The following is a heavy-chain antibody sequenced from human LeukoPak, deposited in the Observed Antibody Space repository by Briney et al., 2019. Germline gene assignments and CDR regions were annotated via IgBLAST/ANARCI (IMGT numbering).Heavy chain of an antibody. CDR3: ARLGDLGGGFDY. CDR1: GHSISRAGYY. D-gene: IGHD3-16*01. V-gene: IGHV4-31*03. CDR2: IYYNGNT. J-gene: IGHJ4*02. Sequence: SETLSLTCTVSGHSISRAGYYWNWIRQHPGKGLEWIGYIYYNGNTFYNPSLESRMTMSLDPSKTQFSLKQSSVPAADRAVNYCARLGDLGGGFDYWGQGTLVTVSS.